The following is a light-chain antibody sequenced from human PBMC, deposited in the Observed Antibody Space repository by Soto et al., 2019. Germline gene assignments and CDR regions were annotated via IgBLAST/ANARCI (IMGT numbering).Light chain of an antibody. Sequence: QCALTQPRSVSGSPGQSVTISCTGTSGDVGGYNYVSWYQRHPGRAPKLMIYDVSERPSGVPDRFSGSKSGNTASLTISGLQAEDEADYYCCSYAGSSYVFGTGTKVTVL. CDR1: SGDVGGYNY. V-gene: IGLV2-11*01. CDR3: CSYAGSSYV. CDR2: DVS. J-gene: IGLJ1*01.